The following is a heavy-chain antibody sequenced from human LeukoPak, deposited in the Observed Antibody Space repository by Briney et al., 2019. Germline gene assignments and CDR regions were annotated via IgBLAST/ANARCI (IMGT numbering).Heavy chain of an antibody. CDR2: INPNSGGT. J-gene: IGHJ5*02. Sequence: ASVKVSCKASGYTFTSYGISWVRQAPGQGLEWMGWINPNSGGTNYAQKFQGRVTMTRDTSISTAYMELSRLRSDDTAVYYCARAALLWFGELFRNWFDPWGQGTLVTVSS. V-gene: IGHV1-2*02. D-gene: IGHD3-10*01. CDR1: GYTFTSYG. CDR3: ARAALLWFGELFRNWFDP.